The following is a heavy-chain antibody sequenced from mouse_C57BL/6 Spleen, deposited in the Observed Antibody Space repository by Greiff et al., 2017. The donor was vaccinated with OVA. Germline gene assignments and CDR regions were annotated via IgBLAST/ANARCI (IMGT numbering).Heavy chain of an antibody. D-gene: IGHD3-2*02. Sequence: QVQLQQSGAELVRPGASVTLSCKASGYTFTDYEMHWVKQTPVHGLEWIGAIDPETGGTAYNQKFKGKAILTADKSSSTAYMELRSLTSEDSAVYYCTREDSSGYPPWFAYWGQGTLVTVSA. J-gene: IGHJ3*01. V-gene: IGHV1-15*01. CDR2: IDPETGGT. CDR1: GYTFTDYE. CDR3: TREDSSGYPPWFAY.